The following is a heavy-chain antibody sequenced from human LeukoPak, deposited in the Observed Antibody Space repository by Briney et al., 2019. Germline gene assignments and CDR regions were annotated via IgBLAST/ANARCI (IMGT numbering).Heavy chain of an antibody. D-gene: IGHD3-22*01. CDR3: ARPYYYGSRIDP. Sequence: PSQTLSLICTVSGGSISSGDYYWSWIRQPPGKGLEWIGYMYYCGSTYCNPSLKSRVTISVDTSKNQFSLKLSSVTAADTAVYYCARPYYYGSRIDPWGQGTLVTVSS. V-gene: IGHV4-30-4*01. CDR2: MYYCGST. CDR1: GGSISSGDYY. J-gene: IGHJ5*02.